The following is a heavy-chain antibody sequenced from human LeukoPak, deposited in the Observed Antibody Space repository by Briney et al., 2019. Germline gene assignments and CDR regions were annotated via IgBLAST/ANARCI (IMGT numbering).Heavy chain of an antibody. J-gene: IGHJ6*02. CDR2: IYSGGST. V-gene: IGHV3-53*01. D-gene: IGHD6-6*01. CDR3: ARSRGAARWPSYYYYYGMDV. Sequence: GGSLRLSCAASGFTVSSNYMSWVRQAPGKGLEWVSVIYSGGSTYYADSVKGRFTISGDNSKNTLYLQMNSLRAEDTAVYYCARSRGAARWPSYYYYYGMDVWGQGTTVTVSS. CDR1: GFTVSSNY.